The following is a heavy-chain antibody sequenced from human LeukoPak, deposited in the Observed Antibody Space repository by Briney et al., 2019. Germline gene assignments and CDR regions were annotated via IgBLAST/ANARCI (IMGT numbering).Heavy chain of an antibody. V-gene: IGHV5-51*01. D-gene: IGHD5-18*01. CDR1: GYSFTGFW. CDR2: IYPYDSEI. Sequence: GESLKISCKASGYSFTGFWIGWVRQMPGKGLEWMGIIYPYDSEIRYSPSFQGQVTISADKFISTAYLQWSSLKASDTAMYYCARHIGYSAWNPDYWGQGTLVTVSS. J-gene: IGHJ4*02. CDR3: ARHIGYSAWNPDY.